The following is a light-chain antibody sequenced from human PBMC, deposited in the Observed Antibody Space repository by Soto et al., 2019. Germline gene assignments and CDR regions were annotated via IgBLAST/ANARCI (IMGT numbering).Light chain of an antibody. CDR2: GTT. J-gene: IGKJ1*01. CDR1: QSVSSNH. Sequence: EIVLTQSPGTLSLSPGERATLFCRASQSVSSNHLGWYQQKPGQAPRLLIDGTTSRATGIPDRFSGSGSGTDFTLTISRLEPVDFAVYYCQQYSNAPPRRFGQGTKVAIK. CDR3: QQYSNAPPRR. V-gene: IGKV3-20*01.